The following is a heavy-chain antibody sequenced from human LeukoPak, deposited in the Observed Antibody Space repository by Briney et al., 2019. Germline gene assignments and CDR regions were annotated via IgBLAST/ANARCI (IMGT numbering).Heavy chain of an antibody. CDR1: GYSFTSYW. J-gene: IGHJ3*02. CDR3: ARRSYYDSSGYWAFDI. Sequence: GESLKISCKGSGYSFTSYWIGWVRQMPGKGLELMGIIYPGDSDTRYSPSFQGQVTISADKSISTAYLQWSSLKASDTAMYYCARRSYYDSSGYWAFDIWGQGTMVTVSS. D-gene: IGHD3-22*01. V-gene: IGHV5-51*01. CDR2: IYPGDSDT.